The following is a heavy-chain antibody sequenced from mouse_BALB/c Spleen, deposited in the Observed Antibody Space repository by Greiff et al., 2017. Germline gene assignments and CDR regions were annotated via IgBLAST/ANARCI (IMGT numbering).Heavy chain of an antibody. CDR2: INPYNDGT. Sequence: VQLQQSGPELVKPGASVKMSCKASGYTFTSYVMHWVKQKPGQGLEWIGYINPYNDGTKYNEKFKGKATLTSDKSSSTAYMELSSLTSEDSAVYYCARYYGTTGYAMDYWGQGTSVTVSS. V-gene: IGHV1-14*01. D-gene: IGHD2-1*01. CDR1: GYTFTSYV. CDR3: ARYYGTTGYAMDY. J-gene: IGHJ4*01.